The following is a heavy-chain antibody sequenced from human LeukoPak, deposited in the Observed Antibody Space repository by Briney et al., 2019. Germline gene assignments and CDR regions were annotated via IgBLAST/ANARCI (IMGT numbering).Heavy chain of an antibody. J-gene: IGHJ6*02. CDR3: ARDRRSGYNYYYGMDV. D-gene: IGHD3-3*01. V-gene: IGHV4-4*02. Sequence: SETLSLTCAVSGGSISSSNWWSWVRQPPGKGLEWIGEIYHSGSTNYNPSLKSRVTISVDKSKHQFSLKLSSVTAADTAVYYCARDRRSGYNYYYGMDVWGQGTTVTVSS. CDR2: IYHSGST. CDR1: GGSISSSNW.